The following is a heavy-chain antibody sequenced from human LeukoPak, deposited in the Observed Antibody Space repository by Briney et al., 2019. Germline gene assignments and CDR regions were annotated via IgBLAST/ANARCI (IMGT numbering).Heavy chain of an antibody. CDR3: AKDAGYGFDY. CDR1: GFTFSSSA. D-gene: IGHD4-17*01. J-gene: IGHJ4*02. V-gene: IGHV3-23*01. Sequence: PGGSLRLSCAASGFTFSSSAMSWVRQAPGKGLEWVSGISGSGGSTHYADSVKGRFTISRDNSKNTLYLQMISLRAEDTAVYYCAKDAGYGFDYWGQGTLVTASS. CDR2: ISGSGGST.